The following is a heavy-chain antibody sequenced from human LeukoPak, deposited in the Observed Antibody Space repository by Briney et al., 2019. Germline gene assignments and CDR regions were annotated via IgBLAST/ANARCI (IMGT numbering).Heavy chain of an antibody. D-gene: IGHD1-26*01. CDR3: ARDESIGRYQFLHDS. CDR1: GYTFIRYG. CDR2: ISPYNGNT. Sequence: AASVKVSCKTSGYTFIRYGITWVRQAPGPGLEWMAWISPYNGNTKYVQNLQGRLTITTDTSTSTAYMELRSLTSDDTAVYFGARDESIGRYQFLHDSWGQGTLVTVSS. J-gene: IGHJ4*02. V-gene: IGHV1-18*01.